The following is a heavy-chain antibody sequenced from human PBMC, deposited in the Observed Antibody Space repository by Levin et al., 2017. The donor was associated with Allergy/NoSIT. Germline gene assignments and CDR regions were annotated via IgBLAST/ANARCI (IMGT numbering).Heavy chain of an antibody. J-gene: IGHJ5*02. CDR1: GGSISSYY. Sequence: SQTLSLTCTVSGGSISSYYWSWIRQPPGKGLEWIGYIYYSGSTNYNPSLKSRVTISVDTSKNQFSLKLSSVTAADTAVYYCARAGGGSGWYRGWFDPWGQGTLVTVSS. CDR2: IYYSGST. D-gene: IGHD6-19*01. V-gene: IGHV4-59*01. CDR3: ARAGGGSGWYRGWFDP.